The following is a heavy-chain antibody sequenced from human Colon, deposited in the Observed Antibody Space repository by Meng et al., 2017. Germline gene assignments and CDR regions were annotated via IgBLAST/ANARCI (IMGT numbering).Heavy chain of an antibody. CDR1: GDSVSSNRAL. D-gene: IGHD3-10*01. V-gene: IGHV6-1*01. CDR3: TTWYGEY. J-gene: IGHJ4*02. Sequence: QVQLQQSGPGFVKPSQTLSLTCAISGDSVSSNRALWHWVRQSPSRGLEWLGQTYYRSEWQNHYGVSVKSRITINADTSRNHFSLHLNPVTPEDTAVYYCTTWYGEYWGQGTLVTVSS. CDR2: TYYRSEWQN.